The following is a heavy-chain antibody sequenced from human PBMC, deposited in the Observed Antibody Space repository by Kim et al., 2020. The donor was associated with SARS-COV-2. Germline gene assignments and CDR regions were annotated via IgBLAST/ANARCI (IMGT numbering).Heavy chain of an antibody. CDR3: ARDRDYYDSSGEPRYYYGMDV. Sequence: GGSLRLSCAASGFTFSSYSMNWVRQAPGKGLEWVSSISSSSSYIYYADSVKGRFTISRDNAKNSLYLQMNSLRAEDTAVYYCARDRDYYDSSGEPRYYYGMDVWGQGTTVTVSS. CDR1: GFTFSSYS. D-gene: IGHD3-22*01. CDR2: ISSSSSYI. J-gene: IGHJ6*02. V-gene: IGHV3-21*01.